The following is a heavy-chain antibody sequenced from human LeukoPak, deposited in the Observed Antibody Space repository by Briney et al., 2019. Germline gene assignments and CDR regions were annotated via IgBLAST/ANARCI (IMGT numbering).Heavy chain of an antibody. Sequence: GGSLRLSCAASGFTVSSNYMSWVRQAPGKGLEWVAVISYDGSNKYYADSVKGRFTISRDNSKNTLYLQMNSLRAEDTAVYYCAKARGYSGYDVGRYYYYYYGMDVWGKGTTVTVSS. CDR1: GFTVSSNY. J-gene: IGHJ6*04. V-gene: IGHV3-30*18. CDR3: AKARGYSGYDVGRYYYYYYGMDV. D-gene: IGHD5-12*01. CDR2: ISYDGSNK.